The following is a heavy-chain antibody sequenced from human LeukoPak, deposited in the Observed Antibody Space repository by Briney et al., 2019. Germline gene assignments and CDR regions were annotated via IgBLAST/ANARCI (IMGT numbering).Heavy chain of an antibody. CDR1: GGSINSSNYY. Sequence: SETLSLTCTVSGGSINSSNYYWGWFRQPPGKGLEWIGTMYYSGSTYYNPSLKSRVTISVDTSKNQFSLKLISVTAADTAVYYCVRHGTPWGFGVVFDPWGQGSLVTVSS. D-gene: IGHD3-3*01. V-gene: IGHV4-39*01. CDR3: VRHGTPWGFGVVFDP. CDR2: MYYSGST. J-gene: IGHJ5*02.